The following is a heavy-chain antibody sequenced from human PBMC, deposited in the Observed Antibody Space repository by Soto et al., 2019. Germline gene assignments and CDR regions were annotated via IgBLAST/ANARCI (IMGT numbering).Heavy chain of an antibody. J-gene: IGHJ6*02. Sequence: EVQLLESGGDLVQPGGSLRLSCVASGITFGSRAMSWVRQAPGEGLEWVSIITDTGGDTKYADSVRGRFTISRDNSKNTLYLQMSSLRVEDSAVYYCAEGGNYYDSSGYYSYYYYGMDVWGQGTTVTVSS. CDR1: GITFGSRA. CDR3: AEGGNYYDSSGYYSYYYYGMDV. V-gene: IGHV3-23*01. CDR2: ITDTGGDT. D-gene: IGHD3-22*01.